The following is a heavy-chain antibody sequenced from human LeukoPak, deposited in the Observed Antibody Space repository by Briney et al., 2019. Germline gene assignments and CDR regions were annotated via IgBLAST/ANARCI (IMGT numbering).Heavy chain of an antibody. CDR2: ISYDGRNK. J-gene: IGHJ4*02. Sequence: GGSLRLSCAASGFTFSSYGVHWVRQAPGKGLEWVAVISYDGRNKYYADSVKGRFTISRDNSKNTLYLQMNSLRAEDTAVYYCASHWAQQLVSDYWGQGTLVTVSS. CDR1: GFTFSSYG. V-gene: IGHV3-30*03. CDR3: ASHWAQQLVSDY. D-gene: IGHD6-13*01.